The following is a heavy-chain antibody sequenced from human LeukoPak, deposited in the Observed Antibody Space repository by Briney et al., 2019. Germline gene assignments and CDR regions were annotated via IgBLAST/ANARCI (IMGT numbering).Heavy chain of an antibody. CDR3: GRYGLSGNGYTSYFYYGMDF. CDR2: IYSDESLI. D-gene: IGHD5-24*01. J-gene: IGHJ6*02. CDR1: GYSFSKYW. Sequence: PGESLKISCTASGYSFSKYWIGWLRQTPGKGLEWMGFIYSDESLIRYSPSFEGQVTISADNSINTAYLQWNSLKASDTAMYYCGRYGLSGNGYTSYFYYGMDFWGQGTAVTVSS. V-gene: IGHV5-51*01.